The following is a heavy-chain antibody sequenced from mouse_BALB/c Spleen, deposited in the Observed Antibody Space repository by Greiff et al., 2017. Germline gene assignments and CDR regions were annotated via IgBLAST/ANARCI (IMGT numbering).Heavy chain of an antibody. Sequence: EVKLVESGGGLVQPGGSLKLSCAASGFTFSSYTMSWVRQTPEKRLEWVAYISNGGGSTYYPDTVKGRFTISRDNAKNTLYLQMSSLKSEDTAMYYCARDGGYGNYWIAYWGQGTLVTVSA. CDR1: GFTFSSYT. CDR2: ISNGGGST. J-gene: IGHJ3*01. CDR3: ARDGGYGNYWIAY. V-gene: IGHV5-12-2*01. D-gene: IGHD2-10*02.